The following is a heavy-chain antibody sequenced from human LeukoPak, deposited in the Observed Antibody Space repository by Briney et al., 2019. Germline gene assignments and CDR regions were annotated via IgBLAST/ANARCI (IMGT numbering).Heavy chain of an antibody. J-gene: IGHJ4*02. CDR1: GYTFTGYY. CDR3: ARLYYGSGSPFDY. V-gene: IGHV1-2*02. D-gene: IGHD3-10*01. Sequence: AASVKVSCKASGYTFTGYYMHWVRQAPGQGLEWMGWINPNSGGTNYAQKFQGRVTMTRETSISTAYMELSRLRSDDTAVYYCARLYYGSGSPFDYWGQGTLVTVSS. CDR2: INPNSGGT.